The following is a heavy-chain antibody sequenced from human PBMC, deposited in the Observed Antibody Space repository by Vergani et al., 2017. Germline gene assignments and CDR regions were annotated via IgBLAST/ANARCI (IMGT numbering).Heavy chain of an antibody. CDR3: ARVDTQVPATSHFYYMDV. D-gene: IGHD6-25*01. J-gene: IGHJ6*03. CDR1: GGSIRSRSYC. Sequence: QLQLQESGPGLVKPSETLSLNCTVSGGSIRSRSYCWGWIRQPPGKGLEWIGCIYYRGNTYYNPSLESRVAVSLDTSYNQSSLKLSSVTAADTTVYYCARVDTQVPATSHFYYMDVWGKGTTVVVSS. CDR2: IYYRGNT. V-gene: IGHV4-39*01.